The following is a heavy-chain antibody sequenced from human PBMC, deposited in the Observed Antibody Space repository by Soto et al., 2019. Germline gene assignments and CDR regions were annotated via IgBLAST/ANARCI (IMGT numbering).Heavy chain of an antibody. Sequence: QVQLVESGGGVVQPGSSLRLSCTASGFTFSIYAMHWVRQAPGKGLEWVSIISFDGKNIDYARSVRGRFTISRDNSQNTLYLKVDSLRTADTAVYYCARRDFYCRGRNCFSGDYAMDVWGQGTTVTLSS. V-gene: IGHV3-30*04. D-gene: IGHD2-15*01. CDR2: ISFDGKNI. CDR1: GFTFSIYA. CDR3: ARRDFYCRGRNCFSGDYAMDV. J-gene: IGHJ6*02.